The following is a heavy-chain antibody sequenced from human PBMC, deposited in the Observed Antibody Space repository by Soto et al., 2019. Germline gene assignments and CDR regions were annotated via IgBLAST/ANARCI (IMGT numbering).Heavy chain of an antibody. Sequence: PGLPLRLSCAASGFTFSSYSMNLIRQAQGKGLEWVSSIGSSSNYIYYADSVKGRFTISRDNAKNSLYLQMNSLRAEDTAVYYCARGLYYYDSSGYYGNWGQGTLVTVSS. CDR2: IGSSSNYI. CDR3: ARGLYYYDSSGYYGN. D-gene: IGHD3-22*01. CDR1: GFTFSSYS. V-gene: IGHV3-21*01. J-gene: IGHJ4*02.